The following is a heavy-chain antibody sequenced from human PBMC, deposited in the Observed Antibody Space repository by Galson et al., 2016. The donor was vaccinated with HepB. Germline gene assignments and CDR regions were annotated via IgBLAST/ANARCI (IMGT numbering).Heavy chain of an antibody. J-gene: IGHJ6*02. CDR2: IYSGGST. D-gene: IGHD5-18*01. CDR1: GFTVSSNY. V-gene: IGHV3-66*01. Sequence: SLRLSCAASGFTVSSNYMSWVRQAPGKGLEWVSVIYSGGSTYYADSVKGRFTISRDNSKNTLYLQMNSLRAEDTAVYYCARGGRDTAMDYYYYGMDVGGQGTTVTVSS. CDR3: ARGGRDTAMDYYYYGMDV.